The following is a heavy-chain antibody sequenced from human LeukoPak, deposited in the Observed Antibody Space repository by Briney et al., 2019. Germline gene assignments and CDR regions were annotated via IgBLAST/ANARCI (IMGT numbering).Heavy chain of an antibody. CDR2: IYTSGST. CDR3: AQGYYYDSSGYYYGLSDYYYMDV. V-gene: IGHV4-61*02. CDR1: GGSISSGSYY. J-gene: IGHJ6*03. Sequence: SETLSLTCTVSGGSISSGSYYWSWIRQPAGKGLEWIGRIYTSGSTNYNPSLKSRVTISVDTSKNQFSLKLSSVTAADTAVYYCAQGYYYDSSGYYYGLSDYYYMDVWGKGTTVTISS. D-gene: IGHD3-22*01.